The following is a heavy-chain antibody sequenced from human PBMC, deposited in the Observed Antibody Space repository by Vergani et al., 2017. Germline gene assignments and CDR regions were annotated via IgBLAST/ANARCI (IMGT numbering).Heavy chain of an antibody. Sequence: QLHLVESGGGFVKPGGSLRLSCSASGFNISHYYMSWTRQAPGKGLEWVSYISSSGSTIFHADSVKGRFTISRDSANKSLYLQMTSLRSEDTAMYYCARDVVVTATAGFRDAFDIWGQGTMVTVSS. CDR3: ARDVVVTATAGFRDAFDI. V-gene: IGHV3-11*04. CDR2: ISSSGSTI. D-gene: IGHD2-21*02. CDR1: GFNISHYY. J-gene: IGHJ3*02.